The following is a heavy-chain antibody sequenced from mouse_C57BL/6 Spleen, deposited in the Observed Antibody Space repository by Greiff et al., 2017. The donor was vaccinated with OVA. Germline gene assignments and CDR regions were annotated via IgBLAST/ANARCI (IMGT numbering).Heavy chain of an antibody. CDR3: AREGSGYGY. Sequence: EVQGVESGGGLVKPGGSLKLSCAASGFTFSSYAMSWVRQTPEKRLEWVATISDGGSYTYYPDNVKGRFTISRDNAKNNLYLQMSHLKSEDTAMYYCAREGSGYGYWGQGTTLTVSS. J-gene: IGHJ2*01. CDR1: GFTFSSYA. V-gene: IGHV5-4*01. CDR2: ISDGGSYT. D-gene: IGHD3-2*02.